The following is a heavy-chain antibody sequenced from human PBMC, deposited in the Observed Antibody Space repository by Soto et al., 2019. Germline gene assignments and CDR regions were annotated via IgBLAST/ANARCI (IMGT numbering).Heavy chain of an antibody. CDR3: VRTSLVVAAATREDY. V-gene: IGHV3-74*01. Sequence: EVQLVESGGGFVQPGGSLRLSCAASGFTFSSYWMHWVRQVPGKGLVWVSRINSDGSSTSYADSVKGRFTISRDNAKNTLYLQMNSLRAEDTAVYYCVRTSLVVAAATREDYWGQGTLVTVSS. J-gene: IGHJ4*02. CDR2: INSDGSST. CDR1: GFTFSSYW. D-gene: IGHD2-15*01.